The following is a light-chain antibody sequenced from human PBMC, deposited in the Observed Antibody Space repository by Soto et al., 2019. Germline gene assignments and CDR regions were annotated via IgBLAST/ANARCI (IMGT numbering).Light chain of an antibody. V-gene: IGLV2-14*01. J-gene: IGLJ3*02. CDR2: DVS. Sequence: QSALTQPGSVSGSPGQSITISCTGTSSDVGGYNYVSWYQQHPGKAPKLMIYDVSNRPSGVSNRFSGSKSGNTASLTMSGLQAEYEADYYCSSYTSSSTRVFGGGTKLTVL. CDR1: SSDVGGYNY. CDR3: SSYTSSSTRV.